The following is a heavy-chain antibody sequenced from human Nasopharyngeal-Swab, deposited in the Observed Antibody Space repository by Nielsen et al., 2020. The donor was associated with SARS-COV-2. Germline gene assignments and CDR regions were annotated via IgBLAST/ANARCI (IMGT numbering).Heavy chain of an antibody. CDR2: ISSSGDTP. V-gene: IGHV3-23*01. J-gene: IGHJ4*02. CDR3: AKYNDYFDY. CDR1: GFTFSSHT. D-gene: IGHD3-22*01. Sequence: GGSLRLSCAASGFTFSSHTMSWVRRAPGRGLEWVSGISSSGDTPYYPDSVKGRFTVSRDNSKNTLYLQMSSLRVEDTAIYYCAKYNDYFDYWGQGTLVTVSS.